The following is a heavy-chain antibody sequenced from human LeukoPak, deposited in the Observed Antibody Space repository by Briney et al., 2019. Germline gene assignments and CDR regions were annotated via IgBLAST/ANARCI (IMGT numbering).Heavy chain of an antibody. Sequence: PSATLSLTCTGSGGSISSSSYYWGWIRQPPGKGLEWIGSIYYSGSTYYNPSLKSRVTISVDTSKNQFSLKLSSVTAADTAVYYCARVSRGDDYWPNWFDPWGQGTLVTVSS. J-gene: IGHJ5*02. CDR2: IYYSGST. V-gene: IGHV4-39*07. CDR3: ARVSRGDDYWPNWFDP. D-gene: IGHD3/OR15-3a*01. CDR1: GGSISSSSYY.